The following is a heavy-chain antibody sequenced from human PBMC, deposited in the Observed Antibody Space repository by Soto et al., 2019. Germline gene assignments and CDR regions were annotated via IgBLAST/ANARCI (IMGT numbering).Heavy chain of an antibody. V-gene: IGHV1-69*02. D-gene: IGHD1-1*01. J-gene: IGHJ3*02. CDR2: IIPILGIA. CDR1: GGTFSSYT. Sequence: GASVKVSCKASGGTFSSYTISWVRQAPGQGLEWMGRIIPILGIANYAQKFQGRVTITADKSTSTAYMELSSLRSEDTAVYYCARGPTLNWNDGVSAFDIWGQGTMVTV. CDR3: ARGPTLNWNDGVSAFDI.